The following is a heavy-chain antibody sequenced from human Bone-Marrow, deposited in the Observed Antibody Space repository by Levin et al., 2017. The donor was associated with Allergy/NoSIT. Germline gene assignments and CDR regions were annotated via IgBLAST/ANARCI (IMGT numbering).Heavy chain of an antibody. D-gene: IGHD5-12*01. V-gene: IGHV3-30*01. Sequence: GESLKISCAASGFNLRSHTMHWVRQAPGQGLDWVALISHDGSDAYHADSVKGRFTISRDNSKNMLYLQMNSLAPEDTGTYYCARKGYGGDQGLDYWGRGSLVTISS. CDR1: GFNLRSHT. CDR2: ISHDGSDA. J-gene: IGHJ4*02. CDR3: ARKGYGGDQGLDY.